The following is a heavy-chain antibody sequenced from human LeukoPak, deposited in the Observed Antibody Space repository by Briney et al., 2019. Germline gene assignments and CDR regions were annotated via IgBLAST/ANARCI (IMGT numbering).Heavy chain of an antibody. CDR3: ARDGLTSYCSGGSCYSYRAFDI. V-gene: IGHV4-59*11. CDR1: GGSISGHY. D-gene: IGHD2-15*01. CDR2: IYYSGST. J-gene: IGHJ3*02. Sequence: SETLSLTCTVSGGSISGHYWSWIRQPPGQGLEWIGYIYYSGSTNYNPSLKSRVSISVDTSKNQFSLKLSSVTAADTAVYYCARDGLTSYCSGGSCYSYRAFDIWGQGTMVTVSS.